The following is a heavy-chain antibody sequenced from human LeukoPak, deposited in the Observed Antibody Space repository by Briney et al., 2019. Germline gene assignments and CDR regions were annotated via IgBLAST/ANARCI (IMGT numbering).Heavy chain of an antibody. D-gene: IGHD6-13*01. Sequence: SVKVSCKASGGAFSSYAISWVRQAPGQGLEWMGGIIPIFGTANYAQKFQGRVTMTRNTSISTAYMELSSLRSEDTAVYYCARRIAAAGIASFDPWGQGTLVTVSS. CDR3: ARRIAAAGIASFDP. V-gene: IGHV1-69*05. J-gene: IGHJ5*02. CDR2: IIPIFGTA. CDR1: GGAFSSYA.